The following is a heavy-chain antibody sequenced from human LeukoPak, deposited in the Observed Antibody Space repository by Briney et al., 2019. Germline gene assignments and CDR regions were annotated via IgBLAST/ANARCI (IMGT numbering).Heavy chain of an antibody. CDR3: VRRGDASSGWGDHDF. CDR1: GFTFNRNA. CDR2: IGGSGDKT. J-gene: IGHJ4*02. D-gene: IGHD6-19*01. V-gene: IGHV3-23*01. Sequence: PGGSLRLSCAASGFTFNRNAISWVRQAPGKGLEWVSTIGGSGDKTVYADSVKGRCTISRDNSKNMVHLQMNSLTGEATALYYCVRRGDASSGWGDHDFWGQGALVTVSS.